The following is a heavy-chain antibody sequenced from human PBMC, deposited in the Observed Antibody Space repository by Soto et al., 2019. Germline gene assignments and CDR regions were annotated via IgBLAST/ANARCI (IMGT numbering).Heavy chain of an antibody. CDR1: GGSISSYY. Sequence: PSETLSLTCTVSGGSISSYYWSWIRQPPGRGLEWIGYIYYSGSTNYNPSLKSRVTISVDTSKNQFSLKLSSVTAADTAVYYCARDSYVSSGGAVNDTFDVWGRGTMVTVSS. CDR2: IYYSGST. CDR3: ARDSYVSSGGAVNDTFDV. V-gene: IGHV4-59*01. J-gene: IGHJ3*01. D-gene: IGHD3-22*01.